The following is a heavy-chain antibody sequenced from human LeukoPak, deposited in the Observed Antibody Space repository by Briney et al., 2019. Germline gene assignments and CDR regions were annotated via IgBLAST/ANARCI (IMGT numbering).Heavy chain of an antibody. Sequence: SQTLSLTCTVSGGSISSSSYYWGWIRQPPGKGLEWIGSIYYSGSTYYNPSLKSRVTISVDTSKNQFSLKLSSVTAADTAVYYCATSYSSSWDFDYWGQGTLVTVSS. J-gene: IGHJ4*02. CDR1: GGSISSSSYY. D-gene: IGHD6-13*01. V-gene: IGHV4-39*01. CDR2: IYYSGST. CDR3: ATSYSSSWDFDY.